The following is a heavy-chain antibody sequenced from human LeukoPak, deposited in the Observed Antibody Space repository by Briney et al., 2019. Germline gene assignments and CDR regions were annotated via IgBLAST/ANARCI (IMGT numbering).Heavy chain of an antibody. CDR3: ARDEMTRRDYFDY. V-gene: IGHV3-9*03. J-gene: IGHJ4*02. Sequence: GRSLRLSCAASGFTFDDYAMHWVRQAPGKGLEWVSGISWNSGSIGYADSVKGRFTISRDNAKNSLYLQMNSLRAEDMALYYCARDEMTRRDYFDYWGQGTLVTVSS. CDR2: ISWNSGSI. CDR1: GFTFDDYA. D-gene: IGHD2-21*02.